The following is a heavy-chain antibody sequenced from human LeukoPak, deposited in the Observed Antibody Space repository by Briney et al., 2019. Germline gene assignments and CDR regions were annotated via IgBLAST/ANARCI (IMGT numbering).Heavy chain of an antibody. Sequence: GGSLSLSCAASGVSISSVSMNWVCNAPGDGMGLVGFIRSKASGGTTEYAASVKGRFTISRDDSKSIAYLQMNSLKTEDTALYYCYGGNSWTDFDFWGQGTLVTVSS. CDR1: GVSISSVS. D-gene: IGHD6-13*01. CDR2: IRSKASGGTT. CDR3: YGGNSWTDFDF. J-gene: IGHJ4*02. V-gene: IGHV3-49*04.